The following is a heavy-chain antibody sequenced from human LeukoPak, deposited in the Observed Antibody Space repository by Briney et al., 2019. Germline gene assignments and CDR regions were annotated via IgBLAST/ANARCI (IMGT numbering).Heavy chain of an antibody. CDR3: ARGLLLWEPDS. D-gene: IGHD1-26*01. J-gene: IGHJ5*01. V-gene: IGHV3-30*02. CDR1: GFTFSNYW. Sequence: GGSLRLSCVASGFTFSNYWMSWVRQAPGKGLEWVAFTRYDGSNKYYADSVKGRFTISRDNSKNTLYLQMVSLRAEDTALYYCARGLLLWEPDSWGQGTLVTVSS. CDR2: TRYDGSNK.